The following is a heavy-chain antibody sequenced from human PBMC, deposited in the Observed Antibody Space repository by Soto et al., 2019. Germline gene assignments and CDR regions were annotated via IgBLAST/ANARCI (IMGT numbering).Heavy chain of an antibody. D-gene: IGHD4-17*01. CDR3: ARGLTVTFYYYDGMDV. CDR2: IIPIFGTA. V-gene: IGHV1-69*01. CDR1: GGTFSSYA. J-gene: IGHJ6*04. Sequence: QVQLVQSGAEVKKPGSSVKVSCKASGGTFSSYAISWVRQAPGQGLELLGGIIPIFGTANYAQKFQGRVTITADESTSTAYMELSSVRSEDTAVYYCARGLTVTFYYYDGMDVWGKGTTVTVSS.